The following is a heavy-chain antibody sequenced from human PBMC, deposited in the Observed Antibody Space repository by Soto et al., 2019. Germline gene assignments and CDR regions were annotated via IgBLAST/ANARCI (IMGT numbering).Heavy chain of an antibody. V-gene: IGHV3-53*01. Sequence: GGSLRLSCAASGFTVSSNYMSWVRQAPGKGLEWVSVIYSGGSTYYADSVKGRFTISRDNSKNTLYLQMNSLRAEDTAVYYCARDLIRTDHARTINYYYYGMDVWGQGTTVTVSS. CDR1: GFTVSSNY. D-gene: IGHD3-16*01. CDR2: IYSGGST. J-gene: IGHJ6*02. CDR3: ARDLIRTDHARTINYYYYGMDV.